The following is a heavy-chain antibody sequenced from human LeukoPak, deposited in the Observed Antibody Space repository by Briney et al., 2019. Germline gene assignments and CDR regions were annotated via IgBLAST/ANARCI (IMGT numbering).Heavy chain of an antibody. CDR3: ATPRRVAGTILYYYGMDV. CDR1: GGTFSSYA. V-gene: IGHV1-69*13. J-gene: IGHJ6*02. Sequence: GASVKVSCKASGGTFSSYAISWVRQAPGQGLEWMGGITPIFGTANYAQKFQGRVTITADESTSTAYMELSSLRSEDTAVYYCATPRRVAGTILYYYGMDVWGQGTTVTVSS. CDR2: ITPIFGTA. D-gene: IGHD6-19*01.